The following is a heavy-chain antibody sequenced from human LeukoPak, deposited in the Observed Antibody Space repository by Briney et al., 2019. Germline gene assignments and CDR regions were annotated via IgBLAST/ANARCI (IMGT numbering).Heavy chain of an antibody. CDR2: VYPLDSET. V-gene: IGHV5-51*01. Sequence: GESLKISCQTSGYSFNTFMIAWVRQAPGRGLEWMGLVYPLDSETRYGPSFQGQVTISADKSTSSAFLQWDSLKASDTAMYYCVGHNTGADYWGQGTLVTVSS. CDR3: VGHNTGADY. D-gene: IGHD1-14*01. CDR1: GYSFNTFM. J-gene: IGHJ4*02.